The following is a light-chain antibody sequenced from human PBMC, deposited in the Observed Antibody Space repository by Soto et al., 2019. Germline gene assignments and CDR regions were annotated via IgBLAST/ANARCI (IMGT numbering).Light chain of an antibody. Sequence: EIVLTQSPGTLSLSPGERATLSCRASQSVSSSYLAWYQQKPGQAPRLLIYGASSRATGIPDRFSGSGSGTDFTLTISRLEPEYFAVYYCPQYGSSPRGTFGQG. CDR1: QSVSSSY. CDR2: GAS. J-gene: IGKJ1*01. CDR3: PQYGSSPRGT. V-gene: IGKV3-20*01.